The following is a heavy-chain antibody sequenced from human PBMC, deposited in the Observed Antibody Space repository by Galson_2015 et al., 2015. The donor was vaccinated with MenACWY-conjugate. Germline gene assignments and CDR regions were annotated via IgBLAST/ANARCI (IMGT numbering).Heavy chain of an antibody. V-gene: IGHV3-11*06. J-gene: IGHJ6*02. CDR2: ISSSSSYT. D-gene: IGHD2-2*01. CDR1: GFTFSDYY. CDR3: ARVPKTLDCSSTSCYGIGYGMDV. Sequence: SLRLSCAASGFTFSDYYMSWIRQAPGKGLEWVSYISSSSSYTNYADSVKSRFTISRDNAKNSLYLQMNSLRAEDTAVYYCARVPKTLDCSSTSCYGIGYGMDVWGQGTTVTVSS.